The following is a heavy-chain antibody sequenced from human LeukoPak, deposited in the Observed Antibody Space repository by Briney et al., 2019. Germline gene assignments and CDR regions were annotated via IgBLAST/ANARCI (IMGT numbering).Heavy chain of an antibody. CDR2: IYSSGT. J-gene: IGHJ3*02. CDR3: ARYRAFDI. D-gene: IGHD1-14*01. Sequence: SETLSLTCTVSCGSISSYYWSWIRQSPGRGLEWIGYIYSSGTNYNPSLKSRVTISVDTSKNQFSLKLSSVTAADTAVYYCARYRAFDIWGQGTMVTVS. CDR1: CGSISSYY. V-gene: IGHV4-59*01.